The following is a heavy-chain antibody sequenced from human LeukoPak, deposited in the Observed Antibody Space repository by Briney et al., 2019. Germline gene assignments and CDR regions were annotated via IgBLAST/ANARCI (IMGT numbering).Heavy chain of an antibody. CDR2: IYTSGTP. CDR3: ARGGIPDY. V-gene: IGHV4-61*02. D-gene: IGHD2-21*01. Sequence: SETLSLTCTVSGGSIGRGSYFWSWIRQPAGKGLEWIGRIYTSGTPNYNPSLKSRVTISVDTSRNQFSLKLSSVTAADTAVYYCARGGIPDYWGQGILVTVSS. CDR1: GGSIGRGSYF. J-gene: IGHJ4*02.